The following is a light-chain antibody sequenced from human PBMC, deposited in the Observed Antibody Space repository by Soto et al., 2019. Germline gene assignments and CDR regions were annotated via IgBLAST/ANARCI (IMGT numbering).Light chain of an antibody. Sequence: QSALTQPPSASGSPGQSVTISCTGTSSDDGGYNYVSWYQQHPGKAPKLMIYEVSKRPSGVPDRFSGSKSGNTASLTVSGLQAEDEADYYCSSYAGSNNLNVFGTGTKLTVL. CDR1: SSDDGGYNY. J-gene: IGLJ1*01. CDR3: SSYAGSNNLNV. V-gene: IGLV2-8*01. CDR2: EVS.